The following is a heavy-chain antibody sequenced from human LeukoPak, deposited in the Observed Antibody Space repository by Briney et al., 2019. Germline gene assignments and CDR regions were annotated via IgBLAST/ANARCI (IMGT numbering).Heavy chain of an antibody. CDR3: ARKGPQGAYFYYFGMDV. V-gene: IGHV4-34*01. D-gene: IGHD1-26*01. Sequence: PDTLSLTCAVYGGSFSGYYWTWIRQPPGKGLEWIGEIDHSGSTNSNPSLKSRVTISVDTSTNRFSLNLRSVTAADTAVYYCARKGPQGAYFYYFGMDVWGQGTTVTVSS. CDR2: IDHSGST. J-gene: IGHJ6*02. CDR1: GGSFSGYY.